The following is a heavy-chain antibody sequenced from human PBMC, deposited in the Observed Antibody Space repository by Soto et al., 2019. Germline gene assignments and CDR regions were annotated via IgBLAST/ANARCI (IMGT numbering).Heavy chain of an antibody. CDR1: GGTLSSYT. V-gene: IGHV1-69*08. Sequence: QVQLVQSGAEVKKPGSSVKVSCKASGGTLSSYTFSWVRQAPGQGLEWMGRVIPNLGGTNYAKKFQGRFTIVVDTSTSTADMELNSLRYEDTAVYYCARDKGDCSDTSCPDFDYWGQGTLVTVSS. J-gene: IGHJ4*02. CDR3: ARDKGDCSDTSCPDFDY. CDR2: VIPNLGGT. D-gene: IGHD2-15*01.